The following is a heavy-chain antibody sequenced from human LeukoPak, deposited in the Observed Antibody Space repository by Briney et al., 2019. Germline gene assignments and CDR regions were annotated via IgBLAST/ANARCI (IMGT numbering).Heavy chain of an antibody. CDR2: INSDESST. D-gene: IGHD3-16*01. Sequence: GGSLRLSCAASGFTFSSYWMHWVRQAPGKGLVWVSRINSDESSTNYADSVKGRFTISRDNAKNTLYLQMNSLRVEDTAVYYCAKVGGGDPFDHWGQGTLVTVSS. J-gene: IGHJ4*02. CDR1: GFTFSSYW. CDR3: AKVGGGDPFDH. V-gene: IGHV3-74*01.